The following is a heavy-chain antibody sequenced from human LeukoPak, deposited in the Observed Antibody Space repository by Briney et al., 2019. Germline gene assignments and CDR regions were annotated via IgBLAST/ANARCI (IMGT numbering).Heavy chain of an antibody. J-gene: IGHJ6*03. V-gene: IGHV4-39*07. CDR2: IYYSGST. CDR3: ARGAWGTVTTSRSPYYYYYMDV. CDR1: GGSISSSSYY. D-gene: IGHD4-11*01. Sequence: SETLSLTCTVSGGSISSSSYYWGWIRQPPGKGLEWIGSIYYSGSTNYNPSLKSRVTISVDTSKNQFSLKLSSVTAADTAVYYCARGAWGTVTTSRSPYYYYYMDVWGKGTTVTISS.